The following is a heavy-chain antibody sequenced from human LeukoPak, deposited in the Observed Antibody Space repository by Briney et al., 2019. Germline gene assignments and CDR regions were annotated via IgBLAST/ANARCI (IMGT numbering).Heavy chain of an antibody. Sequence: GGSLRLSCAASGFTFSSYGMHWVRQAPGKGLEWMAFIQYGGSNKYYADSVKGRFTISRDNSKNTLYLQMNSLRAEDTAVYYCAKDLLGYSGTFLDVWGKGTTVTVSS. J-gene: IGHJ6*04. D-gene: IGHD5-12*01. CDR3: AKDLLGYSGTFLDV. V-gene: IGHV3-30*02. CDR2: IQYGGSNK. CDR1: GFTFSSYG.